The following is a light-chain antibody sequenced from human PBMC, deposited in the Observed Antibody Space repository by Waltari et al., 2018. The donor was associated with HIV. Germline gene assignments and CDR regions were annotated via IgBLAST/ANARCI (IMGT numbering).Light chain of an antibody. CDR3: CSRAGGSTYV. CDR1: SSDVFNYNY. J-gene: IGLJ1*01. Sequence: QSTLTQPVSVSGSPGQSITISCTGTSSDVFNYNYVSWYQQHPERATKLMIYEVSNRPSGGANRFFGSKSGNTASLTISGLQAEDEADYYCCSRAGGSTYVFGTGTKITVL. V-gene: IGLV2-23*02. CDR2: EVS.